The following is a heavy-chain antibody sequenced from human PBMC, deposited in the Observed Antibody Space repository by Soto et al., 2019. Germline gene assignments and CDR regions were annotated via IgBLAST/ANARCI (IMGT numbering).Heavy chain of an antibody. J-gene: IGHJ6*02. CDR1: GGSISSEYFH. CDR2: IHYTGSI. CDR3: AREDDGGDRDYYGLDV. Sequence: QVQLQQSGPGLVEPSQTLSLTCAVSGGSISSEYFHWTWIRQSPGKGLEWIGYIHYTGSIMYNPSFKSRLTIAVDTTKNQFSLLLTSVTAADTAVYFCAREDDGGDRDYYGLDVWGQGTTVTVSS. V-gene: IGHV4-30-4*08. D-gene: IGHD2-21*02.